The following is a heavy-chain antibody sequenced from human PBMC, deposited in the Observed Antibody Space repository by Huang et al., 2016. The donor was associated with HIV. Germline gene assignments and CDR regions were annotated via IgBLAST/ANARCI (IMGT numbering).Heavy chain of an antibody. CDR1: AFTLSDHY. Sequence: EVQLVESGGGFVQPGGSLRLSCEATAFTLSDHYVDWGRQVPGNGLAWFVRSVKKACSNTTDYAASVKGRVAISRDDSKNSLYLQMNSLRTEDTSVYHCTRGYSGLSVYAFDIWGQVTMVTVSS. D-gene: IGHD4-4*01. J-gene: IGHJ3*02. CDR3: TRGYSGLSVYAFDI. CDR2: SVKKACSNTT. V-gene: IGHV3-72*01.